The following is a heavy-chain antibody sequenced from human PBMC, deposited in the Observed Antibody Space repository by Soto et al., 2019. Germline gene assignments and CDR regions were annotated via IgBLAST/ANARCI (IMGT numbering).Heavy chain of an antibody. D-gene: IGHD3-3*01. CDR3: ARGGGVGVAGSAAFDM. V-gene: IGHV1-2*02. CDR1: GYPVTAYY. CDR2: INPATGAA. Sequence: QLHLVQSGAVVKKPGASVTVSCSASGYPVTAYYMHWVRQAPGRGLEWMGGINPATGAAKYTQTFQGRVTMTRDTSTREVFMELSGLTSEDTAVFYCARGGGVGVAGSAAFDMWGQGTLVTVSS. J-gene: IGHJ3*02.